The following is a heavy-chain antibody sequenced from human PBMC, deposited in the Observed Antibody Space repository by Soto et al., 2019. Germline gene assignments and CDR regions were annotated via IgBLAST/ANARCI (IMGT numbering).Heavy chain of an antibody. CDR1: GFPFSSYS. D-gene: IGHD6-19*01. CDR2: ISSSSSYI. V-gene: IGHV3-21*01. CDR3: ARDNSSGWYSFYYYYYMDV. Sequence: GGSLRLSCASSGFPFSSYSMNWVRQAPGKGLEWVSSISSSSSYIYYADSVKGRFTISRDNAKNSLYLQMNSLRAEDTAVYYCARDNSSGWYSFYYYYYMDVWGKGTTVTVSS. J-gene: IGHJ6*03.